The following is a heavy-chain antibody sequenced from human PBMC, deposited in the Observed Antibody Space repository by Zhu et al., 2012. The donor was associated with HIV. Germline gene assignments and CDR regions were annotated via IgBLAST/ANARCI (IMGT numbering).Heavy chain of an antibody. Sequence: EVQLLESGGGFVQPGGSLRLSCAASGFTFSSYAMSWVRQAPGKGLEWVSTFSGSGGSTYYAESVKGRSTISRDNSRNTLYLQMNSLRVEDTALYFCTKGRSLRQWLAPFMDAWGRGITVTVSS. V-gene: IGHV3-23*01. CDR3: TKGRSLRQWLAPFMDA. J-gene: IGHJ6*03. CDR1: GFTFSSYA. CDR2: FSGSGGST. D-gene: IGHD6-19*01.